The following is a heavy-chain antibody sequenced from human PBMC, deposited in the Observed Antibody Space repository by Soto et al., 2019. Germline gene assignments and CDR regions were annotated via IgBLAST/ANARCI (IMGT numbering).Heavy chain of an antibody. V-gene: IGHV3-48*01. J-gene: IGHJ4*02. CDR2: ISRSGTSI. D-gene: IGHD5-12*01. CDR1: GFTFSSFS. CDR3: ARNRGYSGYDYDS. Sequence: GGSLRLSCAASGFTFSSFSMNWVRQAPGKGLEWVSSISRSGTSIYYADSVKGRFTISRDNAKNSLYLQMNSLRAEDTAVYYCARNRGYSGYDYDSWGQGNLVTVSS.